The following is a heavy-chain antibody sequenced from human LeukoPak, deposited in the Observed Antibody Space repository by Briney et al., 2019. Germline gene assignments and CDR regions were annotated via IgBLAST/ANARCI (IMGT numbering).Heavy chain of an antibody. V-gene: IGHV4-59*08. CDR1: GDSLNIYY. CDR2: FSYTGST. CDR3: ARRTYHYLGLDV. D-gene: IGHD3/OR15-3a*01. Sequence: SETLSLTCSVSGDSLNIYYWDWVRQAPGKGLEWIGYFSYTGSTNYNPSLKSRVNMSVDKSKNLVSLTLRSVTAADTAVYYFARRTYHYLGLDVWGPGTTVSVS. J-gene: IGHJ6*02.